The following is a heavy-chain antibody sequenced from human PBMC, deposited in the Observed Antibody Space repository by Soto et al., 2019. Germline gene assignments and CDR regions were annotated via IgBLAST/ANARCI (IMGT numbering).Heavy chain of an antibody. CDR2: ISGSGGST. J-gene: IGHJ6*03. CDR1: GFTFSSYA. CDR3: AKGSSEWLRLGVAGTVYYYMDV. V-gene: IGHV3-23*01. D-gene: IGHD5-12*01. Sequence: PGGSLRLSCAASGFTFSSYAMSWVRQAPGKGLEWVSAISGSGGSTYYADSVKGRFTISRDNSKNTLYLQMNSLRAEDTAVYYCAKGSSEWLRLGVAGTVYYYMDVWGKGTTVTVSS.